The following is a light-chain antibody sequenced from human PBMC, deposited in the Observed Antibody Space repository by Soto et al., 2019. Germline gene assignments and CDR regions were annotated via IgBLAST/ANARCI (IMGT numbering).Light chain of an antibody. CDR3: SSYTSSSTRV. CDR2: EVS. V-gene: IGLV2-14*03. Sequence: QSVLTQPASVSGSPGQSITISCTGTSSDVGAYDFVSWYQQHPDKAPKLMIYEVSNRPSGVSNRFSGSKSVNTATLTISGLQAEDEAHYYCSSYTSSSTRVFGTGTKLTVL. J-gene: IGLJ1*01. CDR1: SSDVGAYDF.